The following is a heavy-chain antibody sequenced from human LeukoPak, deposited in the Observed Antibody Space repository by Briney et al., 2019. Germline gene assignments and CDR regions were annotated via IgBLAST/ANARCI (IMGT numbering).Heavy chain of an antibody. D-gene: IGHD6-13*01. CDR2: ISGSAGSA. CDR3: GGSRSFF. V-gene: IGHV3-23*01. J-gene: IGHJ4*02. Sequence: GGSLRLSRAASGFTFSNIAMTWVRHAPGKGLEWVSSISGSAGSAYYADSVKGRFSISRDNSKNTLYLQMNSLRADDTAVYYCGGSRSFFWGQGTLVTVSS. CDR1: GFTFSNIA.